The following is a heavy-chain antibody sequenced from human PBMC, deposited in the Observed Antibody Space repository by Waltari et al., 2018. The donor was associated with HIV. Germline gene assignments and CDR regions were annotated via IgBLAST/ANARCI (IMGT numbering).Heavy chain of an antibody. CDR3: ARDYDSSGYTFDY. V-gene: IGHV4-59*12. CDR1: GGSISSSY. D-gene: IGHD3-22*01. J-gene: IGHJ4*02. Sequence: QVQLQESGPRLVKPSQTLSLTCPASGGSISSSYWSWIRHPPGKGLEWIGYIYYRGSTNYNPSLKSRVTISVDTSKNQFSLKLSSVTAADTAVYYCARDYDSSGYTFDYWGQGTLVTVSS. CDR2: IYYRGST.